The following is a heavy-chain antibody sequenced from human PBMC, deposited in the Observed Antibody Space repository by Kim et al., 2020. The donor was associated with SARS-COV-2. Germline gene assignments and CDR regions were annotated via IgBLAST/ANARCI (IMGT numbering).Heavy chain of an antibody. Sequence: SVKVSCKASGGTFSSYAISWVRQAPGQGLEWMGGIIPIFGTANYAQKFQGRVTITADESTSTAYMELSSLRSEDTAVYYCARTYYDILTGYPRDTPIDYWGQGTLVTVSS. CDR2: IIPIFGTA. V-gene: IGHV1-69*13. J-gene: IGHJ4*02. D-gene: IGHD3-9*01. CDR3: ARTYYDILTGYPRDTPIDY. CDR1: GGTFSSYA.